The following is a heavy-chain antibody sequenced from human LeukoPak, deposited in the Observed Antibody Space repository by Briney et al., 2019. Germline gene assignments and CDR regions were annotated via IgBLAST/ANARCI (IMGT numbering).Heavy chain of an antibody. CDR1: GGSFSGYY. CDR3: ARGRGPLRLRFYYYYYYMDV. V-gene: IGHV4-34*01. J-gene: IGHJ6*03. CDR2: INHSGST. Sequence: SETLSLTCGVYGGSFSGYYWSWIRQPPGKGLEWIGEINHSGSTNYNPSLKSRVTISVDTSKNQFSLKLSSVTAADTAVYYCARGRGPLRLRFYYYYYYMDVWGKGTTVTVSS. D-gene: IGHD3-3*01.